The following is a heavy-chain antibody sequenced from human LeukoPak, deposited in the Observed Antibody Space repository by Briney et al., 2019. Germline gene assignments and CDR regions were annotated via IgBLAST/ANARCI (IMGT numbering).Heavy chain of an antibody. D-gene: IGHD3-16*01. J-gene: IGHJ4*02. CDR2: INTKSGDA. CDR3: ARGEYSNGYPYRLDS. CDR1: GSTFSDYH. V-gene: IGHV1-2*02. Sequence: ASVKVSCKASGSTFSDYHINWVRQASGQGPEWMGWINTKSGDAKYNQAFQGRVTMTRDTSISTAYMELNRLRSDDTAMYYCARGEYSNGYPYRLDSWGQGTLVTVSS.